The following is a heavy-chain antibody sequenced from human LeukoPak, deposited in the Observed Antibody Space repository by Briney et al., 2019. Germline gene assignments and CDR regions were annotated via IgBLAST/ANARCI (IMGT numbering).Heavy chain of an antibody. Sequence: SETLSLTCTVSGGSISSSSYYWGWNRQPPGKGLEWIGDIYFSGTTYYNPSLKSRVTISVDTSKNQFSLKLSSVTAADTAVYYCARASYSYDINGWVPFDYWGQGTLVAVSS. CDR2: IYFSGTT. CDR3: ARASYSYDINGWVPFDY. CDR1: GGSISSSSYY. D-gene: IGHD3-22*01. J-gene: IGHJ4*02. V-gene: IGHV4-39*01.